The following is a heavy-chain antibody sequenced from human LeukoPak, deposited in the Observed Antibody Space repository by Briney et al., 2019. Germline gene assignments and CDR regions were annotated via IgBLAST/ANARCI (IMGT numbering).Heavy chain of an antibody. CDR2: IKSKTDGGTT. V-gene: IGHV3-15*01. D-gene: IGHD6-13*01. Sequence: GSLRLSCAASGFTFSSYAMSWVRQAPGKGLEWVGRIKSKTDGGTTDYAAPVKDRFTISRDDSKNTLYLQMNSLKAEDTAVYCCTRGSSWHYYYMDVWGKGTTVTVSS. J-gene: IGHJ6*03. CDR1: GFTFSSYA. CDR3: TRGSSWHYYYMDV.